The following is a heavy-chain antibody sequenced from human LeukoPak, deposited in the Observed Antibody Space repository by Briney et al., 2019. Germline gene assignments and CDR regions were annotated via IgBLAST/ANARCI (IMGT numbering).Heavy chain of an antibody. Sequence: GASVKVSCKVSGYTLTELSMHWVRQAPGKGLEWMGGFDPEDGETIYAQKFQGRVTMTEDTSTDTAYMELSSLRSEDTAVYYCATVQVADIYYYYGMDVWGQGTTVTVSS. V-gene: IGHV1-24*01. CDR2: FDPEDGET. CDR1: GYTLTELS. D-gene: IGHD6-19*01. J-gene: IGHJ6*02. CDR3: ATVQVADIYYYYGMDV.